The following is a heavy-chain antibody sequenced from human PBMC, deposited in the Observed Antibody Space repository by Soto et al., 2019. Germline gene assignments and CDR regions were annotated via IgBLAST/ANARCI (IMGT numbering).Heavy chain of an antibody. Sequence: AETLSLTCTVSGGSVSSGSYYWICIREPPGKGLELIGYISYSGSTSYNPSLKSRVTISVDTSKNQMSLKLNSVTAADTAVYYCARVWGSYYHYGMDVWGQGTTVTVSS. CDR3: ARVWGSYYHYGMDV. CDR1: GGSVSSGSYY. V-gene: IGHV4-61*01. D-gene: IGHD2-21*01. J-gene: IGHJ6*02. CDR2: ISYSGST.